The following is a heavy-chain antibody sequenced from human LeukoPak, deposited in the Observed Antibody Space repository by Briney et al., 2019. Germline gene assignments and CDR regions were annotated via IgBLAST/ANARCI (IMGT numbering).Heavy chain of an antibody. CDR1: GFTFDDYA. CDR2: ISWNSGSI. CDR3: AKDRGAFDI. J-gene: IGHJ3*02. Sequence: PGGSLRLSCAASGFTFDDYAMRWVRQAPGKGLEWVSGISWNSGSIGYADSVKGRFTISRDNAKNSLYLQMNSLRAEDTALYYCAKDRGAFDIWGQGTMVTVSS. V-gene: IGHV3-9*01.